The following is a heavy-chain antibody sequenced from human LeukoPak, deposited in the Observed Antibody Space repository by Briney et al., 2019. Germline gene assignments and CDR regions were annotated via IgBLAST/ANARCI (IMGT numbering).Heavy chain of an antibody. J-gene: IGHJ4*02. Sequence: SETLSLTCTVSGGSISPYYWSWIRQPPGKGLEWLGYIYYSGNTDYNPSLKSRVAISVDASKNQFSLKLSSVTAADTAVYYCARSTGSTMFIDYWGQGTLVTVSS. D-gene: IGHD3-10*02. V-gene: IGHV4-59*01. CDR2: IYYSGNT. CDR1: GGSISPYY. CDR3: ARSTGSTMFIDY.